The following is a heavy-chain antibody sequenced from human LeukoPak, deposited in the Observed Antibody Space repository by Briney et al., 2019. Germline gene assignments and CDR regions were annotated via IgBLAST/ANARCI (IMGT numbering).Heavy chain of an antibody. V-gene: IGHV4-39*07. CDR2: IYYSGST. CDR3: ARGSY. CDR1: GGSISTSNYY. D-gene: IGHD3-10*01. J-gene: IGHJ4*02. Sequence: SETLSLACTDSGGSISTSNYYWGWVRQPPGKGLEWIGNIYYSGSTYYNPSLKSRVTISVDTSKNQFSLKLSSVTAADTAVYYCARGSYWGQGTLVTVSS.